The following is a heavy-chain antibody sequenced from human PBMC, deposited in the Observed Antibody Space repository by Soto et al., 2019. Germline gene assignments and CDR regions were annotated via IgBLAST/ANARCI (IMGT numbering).Heavy chain of an antibody. D-gene: IGHD3-9*01. CDR1: GFTLTIFA. CDR3: AKGDWADD. V-gene: IGHV3-23*01. J-gene: IGHJ4*02. CDR2: NSGSEHNT. Sequence: EVQLLESGGGLVQPGGSLRLSCAASGFTLTIFAMSWVRHAPGKGLELVSANSGSEHNTHYADSGKGRFTMSRDNSKNTLYRQMTSLRAEDTAVYYCAKGDWADDWGQGTLVTVSS.